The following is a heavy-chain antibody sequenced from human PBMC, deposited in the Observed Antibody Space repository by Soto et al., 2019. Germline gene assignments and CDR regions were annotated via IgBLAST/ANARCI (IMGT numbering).Heavy chain of an antibody. CDR1: GGSISSYY. J-gene: IGHJ4*02. CDR3: ARIKSSTLDY. Sequence: KTSETLSLTCTVSGGSISSYYWSWIRQPPGKGLEWIGYIYYSGSTNYNPSLKSRVTISLDTPKNQFSLRLSSVTAADTAVYYCARIKSSTLDYWGQGALVTVSS. CDR2: IYYSGST. D-gene: IGHD6-19*01. V-gene: IGHV4-59*12.